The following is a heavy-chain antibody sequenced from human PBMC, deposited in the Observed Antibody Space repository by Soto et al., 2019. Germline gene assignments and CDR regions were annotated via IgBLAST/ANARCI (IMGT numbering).Heavy chain of an antibody. Sequence: QVQLQESGPGLVKPSQTLSLICTVSGGSISSGGYYWSWIRQHPGKGLEGIGHIYYSGSSYYNPSLKSRVTISVDTSKNQFSLKLSSVTAADTAVYYCARDPGVRVDYWGQGTLVTVSS. J-gene: IGHJ4*02. CDR3: ARDPGVRVDY. CDR1: GGSISSGGYY. D-gene: IGHD3-10*01. V-gene: IGHV4-31*03. CDR2: IYYSGSS.